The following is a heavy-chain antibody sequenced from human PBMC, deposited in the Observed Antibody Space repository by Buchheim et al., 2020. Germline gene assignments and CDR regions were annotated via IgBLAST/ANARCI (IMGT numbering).Heavy chain of an antibody. CDR2: ISRSGGST. V-gene: IGHV3-23*04. D-gene: IGHD6-19*01. Sequence: EVQLVESGGDLVQPGGSLRLSCAASGFTFSTYAMSWVRQAPGKGLEWVSTISRSGGSTFYADSVKGRFTIPRDNSKKTLYLQIKSLRAEDTAVFYCAKRLGIEAGEGYDMDVWGQGTT. CDR3: AKRLGIEAGEGYDMDV. J-gene: IGHJ6*02. CDR1: GFTFSTYA.